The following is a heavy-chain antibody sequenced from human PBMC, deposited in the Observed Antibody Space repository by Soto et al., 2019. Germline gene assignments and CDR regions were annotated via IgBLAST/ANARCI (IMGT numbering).Heavy chain of an antibody. D-gene: IGHD3-10*01. CDR2: INHSGST. CDR1: GGSFSGYY. CDR3: ARSANMVRAILEYYFDY. Sequence: QVQLQQWGAGLLKPSETLSLTCAVYGGSFSGYYWSWIRQPPGKGLEWIGEINHSGSTNYNPSLKSRVNISVDTSKNQLSLKLRSVNAADTAVYYCARSANMVRAILEYYFDYWGQGTLVTVSS. J-gene: IGHJ4*02. V-gene: IGHV4-34*01.